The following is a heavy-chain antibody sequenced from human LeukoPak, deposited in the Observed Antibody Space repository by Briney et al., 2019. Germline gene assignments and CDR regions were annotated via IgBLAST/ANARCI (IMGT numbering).Heavy chain of an antibody. CDR3: ARGGYSYGYYYYYYGMDV. V-gene: IGHV4-30-4*01. D-gene: IGHD5-18*01. J-gene: IGHJ6*02. Sequence: PSQTLSLTCTVSGGSISSGDYYWSWIRQPPGKGLEWIGYIYYSGSTYYNPSLKSRVTISVDTSKNQFSLKLSSVTAADTAVYYCARGGYSYGYYYYYYGMDVWGQGTTVTVSS. CDR2: IYYSGST. CDR1: GGSISSGDYY.